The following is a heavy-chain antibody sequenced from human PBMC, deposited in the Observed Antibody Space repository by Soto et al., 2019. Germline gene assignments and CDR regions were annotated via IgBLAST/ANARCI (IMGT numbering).Heavy chain of an antibody. J-gene: IGHJ4*02. CDR3: ARDGSYQLLSAYPDY. CDR2: ISSSSSTI. V-gene: IGHV3-48*01. CDR1: GFTFSSYS. D-gene: IGHD2-2*01. Sequence: EVQLVESGGGLVQPGGSLRLSCAASGFTFSSYSMNWVRQAPGKGLEWLSYISSSSSTIYYADSVKGRFTISRDNAKNSLYLQMNSLRAEDTAVYYYARDGSYQLLSAYPDYWGQGTLVTVSS.